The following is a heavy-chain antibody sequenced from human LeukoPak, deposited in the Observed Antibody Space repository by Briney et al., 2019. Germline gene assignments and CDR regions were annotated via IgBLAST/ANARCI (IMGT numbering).Heavy chain of an antibody. Sequence: GSSLRLSCAASGFILSNHWMTWVRQAPGKGPEWVANMNKDGSEKYYVDSVEGRFTISRDTAKNSLYLQMNNLRAEDTALYYCARNNDMDAWGQGTTVIVSS. D-gene: IGHD1/OR15-1a*01. CDR3: ARNNDMDA. V-gene: IGHV3-7*03. CDR1: GFILSNHW. CDR2: MNKDGSEK. J-gene: IGHJ6*02.